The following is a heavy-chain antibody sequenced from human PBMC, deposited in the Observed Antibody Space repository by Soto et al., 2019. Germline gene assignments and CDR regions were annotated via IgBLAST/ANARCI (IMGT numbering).Heavy chain of an antibody. CDR2: IYTSGST. D-gene: IGHD3-10*01. J-gene: IGHJ4*02. V-gene: IGHV4-4*07. Sequence: PSETLSLTCTVSGGSISSYYWSWIRQPAGKGLEWIGRIYTSGSTNYNPSLKSRVTMSVDTSKNQFSLKLSSVTAADTAVYYCARDSRDYGSGSTFDYWGQGTLVTVSS. CDR1: GGSISSYY. CDR3: ARDSRDYGSGSTFDY.